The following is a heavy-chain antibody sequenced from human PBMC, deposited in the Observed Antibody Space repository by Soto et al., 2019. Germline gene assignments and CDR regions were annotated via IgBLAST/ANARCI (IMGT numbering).Heavy chain of an antibody. CDR3: AKDTDGDSYCYYYGMDV. Sequence: QVQLVESGGGVVQPGRSLRLSCAASGFTFSSYGMHWVRQAPGKGLEWVAVISYDGSNKYYADSVKGRFTISRDNSKNTLYLQMKSLRAEDTAVYYCAKDTDGDSYCYYYGMDVWGQGTTVTVSS. D-gene: IGHD4-17*01. V-gene: IGHV3-30*18. CDR2: ISYDGSNK. CDR1: GFTFSSYG. J-gene: IGHJ6*02.